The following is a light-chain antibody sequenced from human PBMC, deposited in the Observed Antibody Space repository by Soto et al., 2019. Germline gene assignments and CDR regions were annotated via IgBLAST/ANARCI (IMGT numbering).Light chain of an antibody. Sequence: QSVLTQPPSVSGAPRQRVTISCSGSRSNIGNNAVNWYQQFPGRAPKLLIYYDDLLPSGVSDRFSGSKSGTSASLAISGLQSEDEADYYCATWDDSLNGQVLGGGTKLTVL. CDR1: RSNIGNNA. CDR2: YDD. CDR3: ATWDDSLNGQV. V-gene: IGLV1-36*01. J-gene: IGLJ2*01.